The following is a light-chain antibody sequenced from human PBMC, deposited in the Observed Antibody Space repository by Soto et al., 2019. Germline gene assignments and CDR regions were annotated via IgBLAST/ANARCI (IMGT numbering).Light chain of an antibody. Sequence: SYALTQPPSVSLAPGQTAKITCGGNKIGSKIVHWYKQRPGQAPVAVVFDATDRPSGIPDRISASRSGDTATLTISRVDAGGEADYYCQVWASTAEFFVFGSGTKVTVL. V-gene: IGLV3-21*02. CDR3: QVWASTAEFFV. CDR1: KIGSKI. CDR2: DAT. J-gene: IGLJ1*01.